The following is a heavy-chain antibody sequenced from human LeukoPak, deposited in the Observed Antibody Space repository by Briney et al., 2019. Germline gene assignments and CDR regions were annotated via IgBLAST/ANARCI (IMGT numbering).Heavy chain of an antibody. CDR2: IRVSGSST. V-gene: IGHV3-23*01. CDR3: ARTLGEWELLHAFDI. CDR1: GFTFTRFA. D-gene: IGHD1-26*01. J-gene: IGHJ3*02. Sequence: GGSLRLSCAASGFTFTRFAMSWVRQAPGKGLEWVSAIRVSGSSTYYADSVKGRFTISRDNSKNTLYLQMNSLRAEDTAVYYCARTLGEWELLHAFDIWGQGTMVTVSS.